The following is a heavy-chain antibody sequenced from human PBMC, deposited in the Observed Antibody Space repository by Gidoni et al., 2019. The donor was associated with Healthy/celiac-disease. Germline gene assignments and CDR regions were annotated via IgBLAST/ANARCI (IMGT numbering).Heavy chain of an antibody. CDR3: AKDRGEYSSGWEGWFDP. CDR1: GFTLSSDA. Sequence: EVQLLESGGGLVQPGGSLRLSCAASGFTLSSDAMSWVRQAPGKGLEWVSAISGSGGSTYYADSVKGRFTISRDNSKNTLYLQMNSLRAEDTAVYYCAKDRGEYSSGWEGWFDPWGQGTLVTVSS. J-gene: IGHJ5*02. V-gene: IGHV3-23*01. D-gene: IGHD6-19*01. CDR2: ISGSGGST.